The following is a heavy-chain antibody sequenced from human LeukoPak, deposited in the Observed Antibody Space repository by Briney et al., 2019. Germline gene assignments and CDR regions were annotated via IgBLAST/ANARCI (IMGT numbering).Heavy chain of an antibody. Sequence: DPGGSLRLSCAASGFTFDDYAMHWVRQAPGKGLEWVSLISWDGGSTYYADSVKGRFTISRDNSKNSLYLQMNSLRAEDTALYYCAKDGGSYTSYYYYYYMDVWGKGTTVTVSS. J-gene: IGHJ6*03. V-gene: IGHV3-43D*03. D-gene: IGHD3-16*01. CDR3: AKDGGSYTSYYYYYYMDV. CDR2: ISWDGGST. CDR1: GFTFDDYA.